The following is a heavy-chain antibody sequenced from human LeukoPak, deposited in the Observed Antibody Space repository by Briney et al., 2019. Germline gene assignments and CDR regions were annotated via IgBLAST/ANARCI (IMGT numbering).Heavy chain of an antibody. CDR1: GFTFSSHS. J-gene: IGHJ4*02. Sequence: GGSLRLSCAASGFTFSSHSMSWVRQAPGEGLEWVSAISPSGDSTSYPDSVKGRFTIFRDSSKNTLYLHMHSLRAEDTAVYYCARSSDSYDSSGYYGYWGQGTLVTVSS. D-gene: IGHD3-22*01. CDR3: ARSSDSYDSSGYYGY. CDR2: ISPSGDST. V-gene: IGHV3-23*01.